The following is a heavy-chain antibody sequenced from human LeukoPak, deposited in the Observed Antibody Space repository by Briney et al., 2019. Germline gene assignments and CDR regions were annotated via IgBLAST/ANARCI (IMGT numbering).Heavy chain of an antibody. Sequence: GGSLRLPCAASGFTFSSYAMSWVRQAPGKGLEWVSGISGSGGSTYYADSVKGRFTISRDNSKNTLYLQMNSLRAEDTAVYYCAKVGGITIYSFGPDYWDQGTLVTVSS. CDR2: ISGSGGST. CDR3: AKVGGITIYSFGPDY. J-gene: IGHJ4*02. V-gene: IGHV3-23*01. D-gene: IGHD3-9*01. CDR1: GFTFSSYA.